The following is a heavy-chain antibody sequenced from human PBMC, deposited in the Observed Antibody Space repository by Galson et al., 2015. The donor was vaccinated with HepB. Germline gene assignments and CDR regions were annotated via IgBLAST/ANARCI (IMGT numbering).Heavy chain of an antibody. V-gene: IGHV1-24*01. CDR2: FDPEDGET. CDR1: GYTLSELF. J-gene: IGHJ6*02. Sequence: SVKVSCKVSGYTLSELFMHWVRQAPGKGLEWMGGFDPEDGETIYAQKFQGRVTMTEDTSADTAYMELSSLRSEDTAVYYCATRRYYCTNGVCSGNGLDVWGQGTTVTVSS. CDR3: ATRRYYCTNGVCSGNGLDV. D-gene: IGHD2-8*01.